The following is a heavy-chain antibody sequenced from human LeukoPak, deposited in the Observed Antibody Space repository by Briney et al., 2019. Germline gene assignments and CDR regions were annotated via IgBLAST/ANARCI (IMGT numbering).Heavy chain of an antibody. CDR3: ARTKYSSSSVEDGMDV. CDR2: INPNSGGT. D-gene: IGHD6-13*01. CDR1: GYTFTGYY. Sequence: GASVKVSCKASGYTFTGYYMHWVRQAPGQGLEWMGWINPNSGGTNYAQKFQGRVTMTRDTSIGTAYMELSRLRSDDTAVYYCARTKYSSSSVEDGMDVWGQGTTVTVSS. J-gene: IGHJ6*02. V-gene: IGHV1-2*02.